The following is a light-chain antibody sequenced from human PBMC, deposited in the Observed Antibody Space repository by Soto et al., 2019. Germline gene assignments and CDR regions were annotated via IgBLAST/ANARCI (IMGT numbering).Light chain of an antibody. CDR3: QQRSNWPPWT. CDR2: DAS. J-gene: IGKJ1*01. Sequence: EIGLNQSPAPLFLSPGERATLSCRASQSVSSYLAWYQQKPGQAPRLLIYDASNRATGIPARFSGSGSGTDFTLTISSLEPEDFAVYYCQQRSNWPPWTFGQGTKVDIK. V-gene: IGKV3-11*01. CDR1: QSVSSY.